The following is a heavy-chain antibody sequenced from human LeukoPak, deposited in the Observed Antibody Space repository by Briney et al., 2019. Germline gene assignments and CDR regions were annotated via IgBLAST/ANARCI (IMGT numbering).Heavy chain of an antibody. D-gene: IGHD5-24*01. CDR2: IYYSGST. Sequence: SETLSLTCTVSGGSISSYYWSWIRRPPGKGLEWIGYIYYSGSTNYNPSLKSRVTISVDTSKNQFSLKLSSVTAADTAVYYCARGDGYNYPDGFDIWGQGTMVTVSS. CDR3: ARGDGYNYPDGFDI. V-gene: IGHV4-59*01. J-gene: IGHJ3*02. CDR1: GGSISSYY.